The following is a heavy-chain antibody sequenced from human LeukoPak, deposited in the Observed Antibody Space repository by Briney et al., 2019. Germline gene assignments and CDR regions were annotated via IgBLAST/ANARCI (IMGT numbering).Heavy chain of an antibody. CDR3: ARGRPTFYFDY. D-gene: IGHD3-16*01. CDR2: IYTSGST. Sequence: PGGSLRLSCAASGFTFSSYWMHWVRQVPGKGLEWVSIIYTSGSTSYADSVKGRFTISRDSSQNTVLLQMSSLRAEDTAVYYCARGRPTFYFDYWGQGTLVTVSS. J-gene: IGHJ4*02. CDR1: GFTFSSYW. V-gene: IGHV3-66*01.